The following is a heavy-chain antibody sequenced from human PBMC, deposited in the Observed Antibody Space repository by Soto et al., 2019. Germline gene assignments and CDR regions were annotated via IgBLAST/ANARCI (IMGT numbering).Heavy chain of an antibody. CDR2: ISAHNGNT. CDR1: GYGFTTYG. D-gene: IGHD1-1*01. Sequence: QVHLVQSGAEVKKPGASVKVSCKGSGYGFTTYGITWVRQAPGQGLEWMAWISAHNGNTNYAQKLQGRVTVTRDTSTNTAYMELRSQRSDDTAVYYYARGRYVDYWGQGALVTVSS. V-gene: IGHV1-18*01. CDR3: ARGRYVDY. J-gene: IGHJ4*02.